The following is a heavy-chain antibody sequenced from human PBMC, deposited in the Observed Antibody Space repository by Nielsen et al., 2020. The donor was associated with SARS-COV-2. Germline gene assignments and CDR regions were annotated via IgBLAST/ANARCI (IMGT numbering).Heavy chain of an antibody. CDR2: IYYSGST. D-gene: IGHD2-2*01. CDR3: ARDRPLGYCSSTSCRRYMDV. J-gene: IGHJ6*03. V-gene: IGHV4-31*03. Sequence: SETLSLTCTVSGGSISSGGYYWSWIRQHPGKGLEWIGYIYYSGSTYYNPPLKSRVTISVDTSKNQFSLKLSSVTAADTAVYYCARDRPLGYCSSTSCRRYMDVWGKGTTVTVSS. CDR1: GGSISSGGYY.